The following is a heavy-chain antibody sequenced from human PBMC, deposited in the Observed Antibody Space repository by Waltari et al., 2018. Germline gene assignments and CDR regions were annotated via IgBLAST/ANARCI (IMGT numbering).Heavy chain of an antibody. Sequence: EVQLVESGGGLVNPGGSLRLACAASGFSLSNAGMNWVRQAPGKGLEWVGRIKTRADGGTADYAAPVRGRFTISRDDSQNTLYLQMNSLKTEDTAVYYCTPPPYYYYYGMDVWGQGTTVTVSS. CDR3: TPPPYYYYYGMDV. CDR2: IKTRADGGTA. CDR1: GFSLSNAG. J-gene: IGHJ6*02. V-gene: IGHV3-15*07.